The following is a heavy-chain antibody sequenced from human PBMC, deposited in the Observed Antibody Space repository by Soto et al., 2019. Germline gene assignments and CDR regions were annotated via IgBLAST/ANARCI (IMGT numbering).Heavy chain of an antibody. D-gene: IGHD5-18*01. J-gene: IGHJ6*02. Sequence: GASVKVSCQASGYTFTSYGIRWVRQAPGQGLELMGWISAYNGNTNYAQKLQGRVTMTTDTSTSTAYMELRSLRSDDTAVYYCARTNGYSYGVYYYYGMDVWGQGTTVTVSS. V-gene: IGHV1-18*01. CDR1: GYTFTSYG. CDR2: ISAYNGNT. CDR3: ARTNGYSYGVYYYYGMDV.